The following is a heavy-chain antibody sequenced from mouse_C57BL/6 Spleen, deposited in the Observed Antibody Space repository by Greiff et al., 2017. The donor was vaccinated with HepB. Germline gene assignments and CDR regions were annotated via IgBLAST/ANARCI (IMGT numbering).Heavy chain of an antibody. Sequence: EVKLQESGPELVKPGASVKIPCKASGYTFTDYNMDWVKQSHGKSLEWIGDINPNNGGTIYNQKFKGKATLTVDKSSSTAYMELRSLTSEDTAVYYCASGGNYYGSPWFAYWGQGTLVTVSA. V-gene: IGHV1-18*01. CDR1: GYTFTDYN. CDR3: ASGGNYYGSPWFAY. J-gene: IGHJ3*01. D-gene: IGHD1-1*01. CDR2: INPNNGGT.